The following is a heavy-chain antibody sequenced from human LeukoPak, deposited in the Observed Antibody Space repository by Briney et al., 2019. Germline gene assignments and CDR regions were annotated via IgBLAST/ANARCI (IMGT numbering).Heavy chain of an antibody. V-gene: IGHV4-59*01. D-gene: IGHD4-23*01. CDR1: GGSISGFY. CDR2: IYYSGST. CDR3: ARQLLAFDI. Sequence: SETLSLTCTVSGGSISGFYWSWIRQPPGKGLEWIGYIYYSGSTNYNPSLRSRVAMSLDTSRNQFSLRLTSVTSADTAVYYCARQLLAFDIWGRGTLVTVSS. J-gene: IGHJ3*02.